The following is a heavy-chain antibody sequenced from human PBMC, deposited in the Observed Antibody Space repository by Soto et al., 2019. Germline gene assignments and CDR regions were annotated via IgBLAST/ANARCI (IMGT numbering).Heavy chain of an antibody. V-gene: IGHV3-33*01. CDR3: VSSSSGWDSEY. J-gene: IGHJ4*02. CDR2: IWYDGSSK. CDR1: GFTFSIYG. D-gene: IGHD6-19*01. Sequence: QVQQVESGGGVVQPGSSLRLSCAASGFTFSIYGMHWVRQAPGKGLEWVAMIWYDGSSKYYADSVQGRFTISRDNSKNTLYLQMNSLSAEDTAVYYFVSSSSGWDSEYWGQGTQVTVSS.